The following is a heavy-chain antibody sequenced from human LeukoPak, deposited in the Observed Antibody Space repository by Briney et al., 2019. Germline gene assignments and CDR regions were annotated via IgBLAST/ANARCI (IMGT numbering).Heavy chain of an antibody. D-gene: IGHD5-12*01. CDR3: ARGQSGLRGYSDLRMDV. V-gene: IGHV1-69*13. CDR1: GGTFSSYA. CDR2: IIPIFGTA. Sequence: SVKVSCKASGGTFSSYAISWVRQAPGQGLEWMGGIIPIFGTANYAQKFQGRVTITADESTSTAYMELSSLRSEDTAVYYCARGQSGLRGYSDLRMDVWGKGTTVTVSS. J-gene: IGHJ6*04.